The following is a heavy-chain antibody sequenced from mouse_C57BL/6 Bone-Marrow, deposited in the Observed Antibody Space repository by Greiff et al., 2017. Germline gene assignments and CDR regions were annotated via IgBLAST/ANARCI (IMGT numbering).Heavy chain of an antibody. CDR1: GYTFTSYW. V-gene: IGHV1-61*01. Sequence: QVQLQQPGAELVRPGSSVKLSCKASGYTFTSYWMAWVKQRPGQGLEWIGNIYPSDSETHYNQKFKDKATLTVDKSSITAYMQLSSLASEDSAVXYCASGGVWGFAYWGQGTLVTVSA. J-gene: IGHJ3*01. CDR2: IYPSDSET. CDR3: ASGGVWGFAY.